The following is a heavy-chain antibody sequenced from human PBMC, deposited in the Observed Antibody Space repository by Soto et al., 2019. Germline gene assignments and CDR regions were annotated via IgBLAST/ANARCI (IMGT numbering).Heavy chain of an antibody. Sequence: SETLSLTCTVSGGSISSGGHYWGWIRQPPGKGLEWIGSIYYRGNTYYNPSLKSRVTVSVDTSKNQFSLKLSSVTAADTAVYYCARAYSSGWDNWFDPWGQGTLVT. CDR2: IYYRGNT. V-gene: IGHV4-39*01. D-gene: IGHD6-19*01. J-gene: IGHJ5*02. CDR1: GGSISSGGHY. CDR3: ARAYSSGWDNWFDP.